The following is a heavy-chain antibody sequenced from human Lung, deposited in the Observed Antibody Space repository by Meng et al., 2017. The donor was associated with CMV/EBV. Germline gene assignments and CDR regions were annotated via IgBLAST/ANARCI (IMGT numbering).Heavy chain of an antibody. Sequence: HVQLVQAGAEGKKPGSAVKVSCKASGGTFSSYIISWVRQAPGQGLEWMGRIIPILGIANYAQKFQGRVTITADKSTSTAYMELSSLRSEDTAVYYCASSIFGVVIISPLGYWGQGTLVTVSS. D-gene: IGHD3-3*01. CDR2: IIPILGIA. J-gene: IGHJ4*02. V-gene: IGHV1-69*02. CDR1: GGTFSSYI. CDR3: ASSIFGVVIISPLGY.